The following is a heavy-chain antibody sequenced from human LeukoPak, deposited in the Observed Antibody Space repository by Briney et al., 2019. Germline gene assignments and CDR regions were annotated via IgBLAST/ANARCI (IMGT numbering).Heavy chain of an antibody. D-gene: IGHD6-19*01. CDR3: ARNQWLVSTGYYMDV. CDR2: IYSGGST. Sequence: GGSLRLSCAASGFTVSSNYMSWVRQAPGKGLEWVSVIYSGGSTYYADSVKGRFTISRDNSKNTLYLQMNSLRAEDTAVYYCARNQWLVSTGYYMDVWGKGTTVTVSS. J-gene: IGHJ6*03. V-gene: IGHV3-53*01. CDR1: GFTVSSNY.